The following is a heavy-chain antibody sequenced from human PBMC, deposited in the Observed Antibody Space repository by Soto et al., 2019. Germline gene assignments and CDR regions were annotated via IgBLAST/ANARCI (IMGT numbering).Heavy chain of an antibody. D-gene: IGHD3-3*01. CDR3: AKASYYDFWSGYFDY. V-gene: IGHV3-23*01. CDR1: GFTFSSYA. J-gene: IGHJ4*02. CDR2: ISGSGGST. Sequence: EVQLLESGGGLVQPGGSLRLSCAASGFTFSSYAMSWVRQAPGKGLEWVSAISGSGGSTYYAESVKGRFTISRDNSKNTLYLQMNSLRAEDTAVYYCAKASYYDFWSGYFDYWGQGTLVTVSS.